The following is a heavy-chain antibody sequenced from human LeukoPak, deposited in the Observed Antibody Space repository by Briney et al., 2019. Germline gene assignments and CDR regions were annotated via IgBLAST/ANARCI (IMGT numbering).Heavy chain of an antibody. CDR1: GFTFSSYA. CDR3: PRGSEWDLLGSCDY. J-gene: IGHJ4*02. CDR2: ISYDGSNK. V-gene: IGHV3-30-3*01. Sequence: GRSLRLSCAASGFTFSSYAMHWVRQAPGRGLEWVAVISYDGSNKYYADSVKGRFTISRDNAKNSLYLQMNSLRAEDTAVYYCPRGSEWDLLGSCDYWGQGTLVTVSS. D-gene: IGHD1-26*01.